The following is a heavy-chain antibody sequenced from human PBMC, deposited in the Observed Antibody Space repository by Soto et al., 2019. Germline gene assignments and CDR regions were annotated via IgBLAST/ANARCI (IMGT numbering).Heavy chain of an antibody. Sequence: SVKVSCKASGGTFSSYTISWVRQAPGQGLEWMGRIIPILGIANYAQKFQGRVTITADKSTSTAYMELSSLRSEDTAVYYCARDYRHRNWFDPWGQGTLVTVSS. CDR1: GGTFSSYT. CDR2: IIPILGIA. V-gene: IGHV1-69*04. D-gene: IGHD3-16*02. CDR3: ARDYRHRNWFDP. J-gene: IGHJ5*02.